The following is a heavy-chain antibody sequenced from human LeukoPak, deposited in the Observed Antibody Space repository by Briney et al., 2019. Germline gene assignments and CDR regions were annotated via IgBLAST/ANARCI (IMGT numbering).Heavy chain of an antibody. CDR2: IYYSGSS. Sequence: PSETLSLTCTVSGGSISSYYWSWIRQPPGKGLEWIGYIYYSGSSNYNPSLKSRVTISVDTSKNQFSLKLTSVTAADTAVYYCARTSGMTTVYYYYMDVWGKGTTVIVS. V-gene: IGHV4-59*01. J-gene: IGHJ6*03. CDR1: GGSISSYY. CDR3: ARTSGMTTVYYYYMDV. D-gene: IGHD4-11*01.